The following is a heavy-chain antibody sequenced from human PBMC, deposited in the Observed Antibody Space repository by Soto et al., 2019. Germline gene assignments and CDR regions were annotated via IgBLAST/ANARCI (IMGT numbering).Heavy chain of an antibody. CDR3: ARVTYYCGSGSPQVPYYYYYMDV. Sequence: GGSLRLSCAASGFTVSSNYMSWXRQAPGKGLEWVSVIYSGGSTYYADSVKGRFTISRDNSKNTLYLQMNSLRAEDTAVYYCARVTYYCGSGSPQVPYYYYYMDVWGKGTTVTVSS. D-gene: IGHD3-10*01. CDR1: GFTVSSNY. CDR2: IYSGGST. J-gene: IGHJ6*03. V-gene: IGHV3-66*01.